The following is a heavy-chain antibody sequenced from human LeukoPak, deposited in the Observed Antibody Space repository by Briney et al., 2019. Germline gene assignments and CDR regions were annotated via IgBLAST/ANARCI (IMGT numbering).Heavy chain of an antibody. CDR1: GGSISSSSYY. V-gene: IGHV4-39*01. D-gene: IGHD3-10*01. J-gene: IGHJ4*02. Sequence: SETLSLTCTVSGGSISSSSYYWGWIRQPPGKGLEWIGSIYYSGSTYYNPSLESRVTISVDTSKNQFSLKLSSVTAADTAVYYCARSRWGGLGIDYWGQGTLVTVSS. CDR2: IYYSGST. CDR3: ARSRWGGLGIDY.